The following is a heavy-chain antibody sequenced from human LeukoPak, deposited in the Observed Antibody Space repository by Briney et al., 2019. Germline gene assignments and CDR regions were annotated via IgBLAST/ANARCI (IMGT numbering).Heavy chain of an antibody. J-gene: IGHJ4*02. CDR1: GFTFSSYG. CDR3: AKDYLYCTNGVCLLYYFDY. CDR2: ISGSGCCT. V-gene: IGHV3-23*01. Sequence: GGSLRLSCAASGFTFSSYGMSWVRQAPGKGLEWGSAISGSGCCTYYADPVQGRFTISRDNSKNTLYLQLNSLRAEDTAAYYCAKDYLYCTNGVCLLYYFDYWGQGTLVTVSS. D-gene: IGHD2-8*01.